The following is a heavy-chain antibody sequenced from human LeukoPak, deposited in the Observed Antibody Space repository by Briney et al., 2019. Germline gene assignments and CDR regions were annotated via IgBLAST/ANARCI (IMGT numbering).Heavy chain of an antibody. V-gene: IGHV4-34*01. CDR1: GGSFSGYY. CDR3: VPVAVAGTGVSI. J-gene: IGHJ3*02. CDR2: INHSGST. Sequence: SETLSLTCAVYGGSFSGYYWSWIRQPPGKGLEWIGEINHSGSTNYNPPPKSRVTISVDTSKNQFSLKLSSVTAADTAVYYCVPVAVAGTGVSIWGQGTMVTVSS. D-gene: IGHD6-19*01.